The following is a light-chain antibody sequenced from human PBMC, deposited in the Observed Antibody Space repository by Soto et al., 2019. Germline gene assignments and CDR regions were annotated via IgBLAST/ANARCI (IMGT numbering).Light chain of an antibody. CDR3: QQSYSTPQT. V-gene: IGKV1-39*01. J-gene: IGKJ1*01. CDR1: QSIRSY. Sequence: DIQMTQSPSSLSASVGDRVTITCRASQSIRSYLNWYQQKPGKAPKLLMFAASTLRSGVPSRFSGSGSGTDFTLTISSLQPEDFATYYCQQSYSTPQTFGQGTKVEIK. CDR2: AAS.